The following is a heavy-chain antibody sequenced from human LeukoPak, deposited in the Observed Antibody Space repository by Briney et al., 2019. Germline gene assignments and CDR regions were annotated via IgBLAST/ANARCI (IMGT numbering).Heavy chain of an antibody. D-gene: IGHD1-14*01. V-gene: IGHV4-30-4*01. Sequence: SETLSLTCTVSGGSISSGDYYWSWIRQPPGKGLEWIGYIYYSGSTYYSPSLKSRVTISVDTSKNQFSLKLSSVTAADTAVYYCARRPPSDPNWFDPWGQGTLVTVSS. J-gene: IGHJ5*02. CDR3: ARRPPSDPNWFDP. CDR1: GGSISSGDYY. CDR2: IYYSGST.